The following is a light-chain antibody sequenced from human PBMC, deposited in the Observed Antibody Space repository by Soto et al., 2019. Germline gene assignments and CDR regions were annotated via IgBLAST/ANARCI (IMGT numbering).Light chain of an antibody. CDR2: AAS. CDR1: QSINNY. Sequence: DIQMTQSPSSLSASGGNRVTISCRASQSINNYLNWYQQKPGKAPNLLIYAASSLQSGVPSRFSGSGSGTTFILTISSLQPEDFAFYYCQQTSRIPPTFVQGTRRDSK. CDR3: QQTSRIPPT. V-gene: IGKV1-39*01. J-gene: IGKJ5*01.